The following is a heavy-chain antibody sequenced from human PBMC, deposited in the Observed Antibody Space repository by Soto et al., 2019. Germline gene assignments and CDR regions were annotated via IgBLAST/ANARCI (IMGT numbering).Heavy chain of an antibody. CDR1: GYTFTSYY. Sequence: QVQLVQSGAEVKKPGASVKVSCKASGYTFTSYYMHWVRQAPGQGLEWMGIINPSGGSTSYAQKFQGRVTMTRDTSTSTVYMELSSLRSEDTAVYYCARGEVGAAGDYCVDVWGKGTTVTVSS. V-gene: IGHV1-46*03. CDR2: INPSGGST. D-gene: IGHD6-13*01. CDR3: ARGEVGAAGDYCVDV. J-gene: IGHJ6*03.